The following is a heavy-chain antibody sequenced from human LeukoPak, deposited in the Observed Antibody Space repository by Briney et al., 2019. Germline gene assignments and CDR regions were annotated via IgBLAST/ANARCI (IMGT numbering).Heavy chain of an antibody. CDR2: IIPIFGTA. Sequence: VASVKVSCKASGGTFSSYAISWVRQAPGQGLEWMGGIIPIFGTANYAQKFQGRVTITADESTSTAYMELSSLRSEDTAVYYCARDLYQAVAPDWGQGTLVTVSS. D-gene: IGHD6-19*01. J-gene: IGHJ4*02. CDR1: GGTFSSYA. V-gene: IGHV1-69*13. CDR3: ARDLYQAVAPD.